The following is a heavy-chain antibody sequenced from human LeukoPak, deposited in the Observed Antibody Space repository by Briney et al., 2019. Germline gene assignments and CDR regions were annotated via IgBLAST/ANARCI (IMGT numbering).Heavy chain of an antibody. CDR1: GGTFSSYT. V-gene: IGHV1-69*02. CDR2: IIPILGKA. Sequence: ASVKVSCKASGGTFSSYTISWVRQASGQGLEWMGRIIPILGKANYAQKFQGRVTITADKSTSTAYMELSSLRSEDTAVYYCARPRSYYYDSSGYEAFDIWGQGTMVTVSS. D-gene: IGHD3-22*01. J-gene: IGHJ3*02. CDR3: ARPRSYYYDSSGYEAFDI.